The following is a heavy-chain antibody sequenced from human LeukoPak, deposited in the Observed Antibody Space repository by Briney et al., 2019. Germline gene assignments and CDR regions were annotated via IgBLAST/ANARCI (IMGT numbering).Heavy chain of an antibody. D-gene: IGHD3/OR15-3a*01. CDR2: IDFSGST. CDR1: GASISSYY. J-gene: IGHJ4*02. Sequence: PSETLSLTCTVSGASISSYYWSWVRQSPGKGREWIGNIDFSGSTSYNPSLRSRVTISPDTSKNQFSLKLTSVTAADTALYYCARDWTSSGSYYFDYWGQGTLVTVSS. CDR3: ARDWTSSGSYYFDY. V-gene: IGHV4-59*12.